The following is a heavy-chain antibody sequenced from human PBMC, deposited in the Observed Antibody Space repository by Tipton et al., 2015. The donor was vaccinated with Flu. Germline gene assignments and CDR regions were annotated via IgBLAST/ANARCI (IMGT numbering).Heavy chain of an antibody. Sequence: TLSLTCTVSGYSISSRYYWGWIRQPPGKGLEWIGCVHHGGTTYYNPSLKSRVAISLDTFQNQFSLKLTSVTAADTAVYYCATTTYYYGSGSHDYWGQGTLVTVSS. CDR1: GYSISSRYY. V-gene: IGHV4-38-2*02. CDR3: ATTTYYYGSGSHDY. D-gene: IGHD3-10*01. J-gene: IGHJ4*02. CDR2: VHHGGTT.